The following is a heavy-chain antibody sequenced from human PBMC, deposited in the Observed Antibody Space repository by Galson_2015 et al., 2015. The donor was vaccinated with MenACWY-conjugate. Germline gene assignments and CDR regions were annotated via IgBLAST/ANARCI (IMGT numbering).Heavy chain of an antibody. CDR1: GFTFSNFW. CDR2: IKQDGSEK. D-gene: IGHD3-10*01. Sequence: SLRLSCAASGFTFSNFWMSWVRQAPGKELEWVASIKQDGSEKYLVDSVKGRFIISRDNAENSLFPQMNSLRAEDTAVYYCARERWVRGVFFDQWGQGTLVTVSS. V-gene: IGHV3-7*01. CDR3: ARERWVRGVFFDQ. J-gene: IGHJ4*02.